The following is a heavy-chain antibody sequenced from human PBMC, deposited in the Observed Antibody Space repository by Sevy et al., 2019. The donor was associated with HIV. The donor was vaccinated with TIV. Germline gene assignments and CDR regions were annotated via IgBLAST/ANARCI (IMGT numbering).Heavy chain of an antibody. V-gene: IGHV3-30*04. Sequence: GGSLRLSCAASGFTFSSYAMHWVRQSPGKGLEWVAVISYDGSNKYYADAVKGRFTIPRDNSKNTLYLQMNSLRAEDTAVYYCARDRARGYCTNGVCYDYYGMDVWGQGTTVTVSS. D-gene: IGHD2-8*01. CDR2: ISYDGSNK. CDR3: ARDRARGYCTNGVCYDYYGMDV. J-gene: IGHJ6*02. CDR1: GFTFSSYA.